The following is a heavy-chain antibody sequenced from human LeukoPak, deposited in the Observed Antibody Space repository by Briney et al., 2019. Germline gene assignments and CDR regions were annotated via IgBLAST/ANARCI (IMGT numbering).Heavy chain of an antibody. V-gene: IGHV4-59*12. D-gene: IGHD6-13*01. Sequence: SETLSLTCTVSGGSISSYYWSWIRQPPGKGLEWIGYIYYSGSTNYNPSLKSRVTISVDTSKNQFSLKLSSVTAADTAVYYCAGDSSARYSASWYVVGDFDYWGQGTLVTVSS. J-gene: IGHJ4*02. CDR2: IYYSGST. CDR3: AGDSSARYSASWYVVGDFDY. CDR1: GGSISSYY.